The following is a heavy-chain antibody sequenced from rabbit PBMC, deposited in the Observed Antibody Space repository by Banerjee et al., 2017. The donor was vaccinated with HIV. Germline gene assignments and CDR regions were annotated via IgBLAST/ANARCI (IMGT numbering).Heavy chain of an antibody. D-gene: IGHD6-1*01. V-gene: IGHV1S47*01. J-gene: IGHJ4*01. CDR2: IDPVFGST. CDR1: GFDFSSYG. Sequence: EQLVESGGGLVQPGGSLKLSCKASGFDFSSYGVSWVRQAPGKGLEWIGYIDPVFGSTYYASWVNGRFPISSHNAQNTLYLQLNSLTAADTATYFCVRILGGYAGYGYARANLWGQGTLVTVS. CDR3: VRILGGYAGYGYARANL.